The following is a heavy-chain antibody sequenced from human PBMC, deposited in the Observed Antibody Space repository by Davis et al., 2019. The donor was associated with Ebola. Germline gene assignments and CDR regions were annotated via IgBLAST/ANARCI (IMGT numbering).Heavy chain of an antibody. CDR3: AREGSSTYFDY. Sequence: GESLKISCAASGFTFSNFAMHWVRQAPGKGLEWVAVIWYDGSNKYYADSVKGRFTISRDNSKNTLYLQMNSLRAEDTAVYYCAREGSSTYFDYWGQGTLVTVSS. D-gene: IGHD1-26*01. J-gene: IGHJ4*02. CDR1: GFTFSNFA. V-gene: IGHV3-33*01. CDR2: IWYDGSNK.